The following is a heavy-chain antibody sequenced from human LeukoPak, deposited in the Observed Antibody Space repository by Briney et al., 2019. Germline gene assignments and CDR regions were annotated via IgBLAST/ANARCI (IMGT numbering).Heavy chain of an antibody. CDR3: AKGESSGFLDY. V-gene: IGHV3-30*18. CDR2: ISYDGSNK. D-gene: IGHD3-22*01. Sequence: PGRSLRLSCAASGFTFSSYGMHWVRQAPGEGLEWVAVISYDGSNKYYADSVKGRFTISRDNSKNTLYLQMNSLRAEDTAVYYCAKGESSGFLDYWGQGTLVTVSS. CDR1: GFTFSSYG. J-gene: IGHJ4*02.